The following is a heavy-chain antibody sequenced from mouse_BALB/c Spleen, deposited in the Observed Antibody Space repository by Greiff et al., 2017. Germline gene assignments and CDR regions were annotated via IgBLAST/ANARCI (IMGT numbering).Heavy chain of an antibody. J-gene: IGHJ4*01. D-gene: IGHD2-1*01. CDR3: ARDGNYPYAMDY. CDR1: GYTFTSYY. Sequence: QGQLKQSGAELVKPGASVKLSCKASGYTFTSYYMYWVKQRPGQGLEWIGRIAPGSGSTYYNEMFKGKATLTVDTSSSTAYIQLSSLSSEDSAVYFCARDGNYPYAMDYWGQGTSVTVSS. V-gene: IGHV1-77*01. CDR2: IAPGSGST.